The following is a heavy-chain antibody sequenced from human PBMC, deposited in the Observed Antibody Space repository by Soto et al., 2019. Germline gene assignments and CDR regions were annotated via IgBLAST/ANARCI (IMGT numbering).Heavy chain of an antibody. D-gene: IGHD2-8*01. CDR1: GFTFSSYG. V-gene: IGHV3-33*01. CDR3: ARSPYCTNGVCPPPFDD. Sequence: PGGSLRLSCAASGFTFSSYGMHWVRQAPGKGLEWVAVIWYDGSNKYYADSVKGRFTISRDNSKNTLYLQMNSLRAEDTAVYYCARSPYCTNGVCPPPFDDWGQGT. J-gene: IGHJ4*02. CDR2: IWYDGSNK.